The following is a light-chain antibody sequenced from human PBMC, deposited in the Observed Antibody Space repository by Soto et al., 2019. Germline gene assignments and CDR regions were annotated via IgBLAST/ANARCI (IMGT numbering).Light chain of an antibody. J-gene: IGKJ2*01. Sequence: IVLTQSPATLSLSPGERATLSCRASQSVGSSLAWYQQKPGQPPRLLIHDASNRATGIPARFSGSGSGTDFTLTISGLEPEDFAVYYCQQRSSWFNFGQGTKLDIK. CDR1: QSVGSS. V-gene: IGKV3-11*01. CDR3: QQRSSWFN. CDR2: DAS.